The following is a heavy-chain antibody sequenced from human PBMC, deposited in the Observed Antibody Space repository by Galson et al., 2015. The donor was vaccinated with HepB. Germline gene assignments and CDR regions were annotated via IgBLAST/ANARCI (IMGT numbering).Heavy chain of an antibody. CDR3: ARDYHGMDV. J-gene: IGHJ6*02. V-gene: IGHV3-33*08. CDR1: GFTFSSYG. Sequence: SLRLSCAASGFTFSSYGLHWVRQAPGKGLEWVAVIWYDGSNKYYADSVKGRFTISRANSKNTLYLQMNSLRAEDTAVYYCARDYHGMDVWGQGTTVTVSS. CDR2: IWYDGSNK.